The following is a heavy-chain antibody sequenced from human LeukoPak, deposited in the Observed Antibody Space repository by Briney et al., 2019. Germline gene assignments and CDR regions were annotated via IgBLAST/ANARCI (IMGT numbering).Heavy chain of an antibody. V-gene: IGHV1-18*04. J-gene: IGHJ6*04. CDR1: GYTFTSYG. D-gene: IGHD3-10*01. CDR3: ARAHSAMGFGETQDV. CDR2: ISAYNGNT. Sequence: ASVKVSCKASGYTFTSYGISWVRQAPGQGLEWMGWISAYNGNTNYAQKLQGRVTMTTDTSTSTAYMELRSLRSDNTAVYYCARAHSAMGFGETQDVWGKGTTVTVSS.